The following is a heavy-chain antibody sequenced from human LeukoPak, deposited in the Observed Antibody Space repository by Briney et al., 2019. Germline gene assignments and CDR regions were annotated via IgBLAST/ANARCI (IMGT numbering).Heavy chain of an antibody. V-gene: IGHV3-30*02. CDR3: AKDSGPVMPDAFDI. CDR1: GFTFSSYG. J-gene: IGHJ3*02. D-gene: IGHD3-16*01. Sequence: GGSLRLSCAASGFTFSSYGMHWVRQAPGKGLEWVAFADSVKGRFTISRDNSKNTLYLQMNSLEAEDTAVYYCAKDSGPVMPDAFDIWGQGTMVTVSS.